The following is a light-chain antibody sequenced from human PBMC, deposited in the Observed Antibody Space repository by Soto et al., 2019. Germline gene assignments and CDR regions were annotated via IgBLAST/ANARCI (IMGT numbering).Light chain of an antibody. Sequence: QSALTQPRSVSESPRQTVTISCTGTSSDVGGYNYVSWYQQHPGKAPKLMIYDVSKRPSGVPDRFSGSKSGNTASLTISGLQAEDAADYYCCSYAGSYTYVFGTGTKVTVL. V-gene: IGLV2-11*01. CDR3: CSYAGSYTYV. CDR2: DVS. CDR1: SSDVGGYNY. J-gene: IGLJ1*01.